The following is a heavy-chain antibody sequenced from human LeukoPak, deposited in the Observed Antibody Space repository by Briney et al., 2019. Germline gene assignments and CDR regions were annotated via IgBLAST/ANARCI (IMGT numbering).Heavy chain of an antibody. CDR2: IIPIFGTA. Sequence: GASVKVSCTASGGTFSSYAISWVRQAPGQGLEWMGGIIPIFGTANYAQKFQGRVTITTDESTSTAYMELSSLRSEDTAVYYCAYCGGDCYSDAFDTWGQGTMVTVSS. J-gene: IGHJ3*02. CDR3: AYCGGDCYSDAFDT. CDR1: GGTFSSYA. D-gene: IGHD2-21*02. V-gene: IGHV1-69*05.